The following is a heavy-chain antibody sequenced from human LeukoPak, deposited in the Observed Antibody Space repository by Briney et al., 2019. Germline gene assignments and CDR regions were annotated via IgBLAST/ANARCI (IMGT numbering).Heavy chain of an antibody. CDR3: AKGIYGDPNWFDP. J-gene: IGHJ5*02. D-gene: IGHD4-17*01. Sequence: SQTLSLTCTVSGGSISSGDYYWSWIRQPPGRGLEWIGYIYYSGSTYYNPSLKSRFTISVDTSKNQFSLKLSSVTAADTAVYYCAKGIYGDPNWFDPWGQGTLVTVSS. CDR2: IYYSGST. V-gene: IGHV4-30-4*01. CDR1: GGSISSGDYY.